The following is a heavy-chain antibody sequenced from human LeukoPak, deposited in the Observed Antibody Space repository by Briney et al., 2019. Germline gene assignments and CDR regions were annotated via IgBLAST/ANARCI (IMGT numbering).Heavy chain of an antibody. CDR2: IYHTGST. CDR3: ASKKTIFGPFDY. V-gene: IGHV4-30-2*01. J-gene: IGHJ4*02. D-gene: IGHD3-3*01. CDR1: GGSISSAGYY. Sequence: SETLSLTCSVFGGSISSAGYYWSWIRQPPGQGLEWIGYIYHTGSTYYNPSLKSRVTISVDRSKNQFSLKLSSVTAADTAVYYCASKKTIFGPFDYWGQGTLVTVSS.